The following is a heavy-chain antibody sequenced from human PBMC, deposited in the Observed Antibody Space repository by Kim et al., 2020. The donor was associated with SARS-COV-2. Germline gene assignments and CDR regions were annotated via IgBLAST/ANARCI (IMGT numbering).Heavy chain of an antibody. D-gene: IGHD3-16*01. CDR1: GLSFSTAW. J-gene: IGHJ4*01. Sequence: GGSLRLSCVASGLSFSTAWMSWVRQAPGKGLEWVGRINSNVDDGTTDYAATVKGRFSISRDHSKNTLYLHMQSLKTEDTAVYYCATDPDSSGTYAYYYRGQGTLVTVSS. CDR2: INSNVDDGTT. V-gene: IGHV3-15*01. CDR3: ATDPDSSGTYAYYY.